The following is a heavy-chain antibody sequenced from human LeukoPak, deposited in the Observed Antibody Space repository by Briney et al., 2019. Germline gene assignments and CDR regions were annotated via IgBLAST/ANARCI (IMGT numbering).Heavy chain of an antibody. V-gene: IGHV3-21*01. CDR2: ISGRSSHV. D-gene: IGHD3-16*01. J-gene: IGHJ4*02. CDR3: GRAFPPLRTASAGDL. Sequence: SGGSLRLSCSASGFSFSDYDMNWFRQAPGKGLERISSISGRSSHVYYGDSVKGRFSISRDNAMNSVFLQMNSLGVDDTAVYYCGRAFPPLRTASAGDLWGQGTLVTVSS. CDR1: GFSFSDYD.